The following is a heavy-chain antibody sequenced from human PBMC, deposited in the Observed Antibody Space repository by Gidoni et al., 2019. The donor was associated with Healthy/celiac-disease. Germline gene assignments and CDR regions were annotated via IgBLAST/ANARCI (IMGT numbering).Heavy chain of an antibody. CDR3: ARVSDGIQLWFPFDY. D-gene: IGHD5-18*01. J-gene: IGHJ4*02. CDR2: ISSSSIYI. V-gene: IGHV3-21*01. Sequence: EVQLVESVGGLVKPGGSLSLSCAASGFTFSSYSMNWVRQAPGKGLGWVSSISSSSIYIYYADSVKGRFTISRDNAKNSLYLQMNSLRAEDTAVYYCARVSDGIQLWFPFDYWGQGTLVTVSS. CDR1: GFTFSSYS.